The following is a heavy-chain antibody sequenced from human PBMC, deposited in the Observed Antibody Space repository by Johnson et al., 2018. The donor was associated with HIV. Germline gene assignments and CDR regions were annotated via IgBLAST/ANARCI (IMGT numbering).Heavy chain of an antibody. CDR2: IRYDGSNK. CDR3: ARDLIVVVVAATQWGDAFDI. Sequence: QVQLGESGGGVVQPGGSLRLSCAASGFIFSSYGMHWVRQAPGKGLEWVAFIRYDGSNKYYADSVKGRFTISSDTSKNTLYLQMNSQRAEDTAVYYCARDLIVVVVAATQWGDAFDIWGQGTMVTVSS. J-gene: IGHJ3*02. V-gene: IGHV3-30*02. D-gene: IGHD2-15*01. CDR1: GFIFSSYG.